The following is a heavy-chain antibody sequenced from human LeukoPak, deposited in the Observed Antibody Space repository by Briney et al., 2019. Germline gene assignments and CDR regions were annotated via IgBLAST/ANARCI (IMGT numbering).Heavy chain of an antibody. J-gene: IGHJ4*02. Sequence: SQTLSLTCTVSGGSISSSSYYWGWIRQPPGKGLEWIVSIYYSGSTHYNPSLKSRVTISVDTSKNQFSLKLSSVTAADTAVYYCASPFLSYYYDRAPGIWGQGTLVTVSS. V-gene: IGHV4-39*01. CDR2: IYYSGST. CDR1: GGSISSSSYY. D-gene: IGHD3-22*01. CDR3: ASPFLSYYYDRAPGI.